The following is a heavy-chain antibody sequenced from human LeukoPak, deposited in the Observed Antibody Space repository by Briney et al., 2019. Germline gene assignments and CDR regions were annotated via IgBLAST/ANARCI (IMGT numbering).Heavy chain of an antibody. Sequence: RGSLRLSCAASGFTFSSYWMSWVRQAPGQGLEWVAMIKHDRSEKYYVDYVKGRFTISRDNAKNSMYLQMNSLRAEDTAVYYCARDPWYSSGWYDYGGQGTLVTVSS. J-gene: IGHJ4*02. CDR3: ARDPWYSSGWYDY. CDR2: IKHDRSEK. V-gene: IGHV3-7*04. CDR1: GFTFSSYW. D-gene: IGHD6-19*01.